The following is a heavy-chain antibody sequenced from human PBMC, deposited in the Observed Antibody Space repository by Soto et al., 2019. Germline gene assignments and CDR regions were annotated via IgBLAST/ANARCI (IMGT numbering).Heavy chain of an antibody. V-gene: IGHV2-5*02. D-gene: IGHD6-19*01. CDR1: GFSLSTTGMG. Sequence: QITLRESGPTLVKPTQTLTLTCTFSGFSLSTTGMGVGWVRHPPGKALEWLALIYWDGGERYSPSLNNRLTITKDTSTNQVVLTMTNMDPVDTATYYCAHRISGWPGFRAWGQGTLVTVSS. CDR3: AHRISGWPGFRA. J-gene: IGHJ5*02. CDR2: IYWDGGE.